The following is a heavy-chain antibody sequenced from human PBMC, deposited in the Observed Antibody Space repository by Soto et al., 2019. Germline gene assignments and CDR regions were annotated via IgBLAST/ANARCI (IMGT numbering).Heavy chain of an antibody. CDR2: ISNSGDT. V-gene: IGHV3-23*01. J-gene: IGHJ6*02. D-gene: IGHD3-10*01. Sequence: VQLLESGGALVQPGGSLRLSCAASGFTFSSYAIYWVRQAPGKGLERVSTISNSGDTYYADSVEGRFTISRNNSNDALYLQMNSLRAEDTAVYYCTKPKYRGVVVNVWGQGTTVTVSS. CDR1: GFTFSSYA. CDR3: TKPKYRGVVVNV.